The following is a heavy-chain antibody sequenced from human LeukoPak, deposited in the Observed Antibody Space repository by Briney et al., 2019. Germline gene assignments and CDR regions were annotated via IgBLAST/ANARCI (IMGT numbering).Heavy chain of an antibody. CDR1: GYTFTGYY. D-gene: IGHD3-22*01. CDR3: ARDQFSDYYDSSGYYSRHYYYYMDV. CDR2: INPNSGGT. V-gene: IGHV1-2*02. J-gene: IGHJ6*03. Sequence: ASVKVSCKASGYTFTGYYMHWVRQAPGQGLEWMGWINPNSGGTNYAQKFQGRVTMTRDTSISTAYMELSRLRSDDTAVYYCARDQFSDYYDSSGYYSRHYYYYMDVWGEGTTVTVSS.